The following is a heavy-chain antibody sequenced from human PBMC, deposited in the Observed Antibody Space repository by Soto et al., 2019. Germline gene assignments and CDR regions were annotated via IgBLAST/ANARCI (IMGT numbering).Heavy chain of an antibody. CDR2: INSDGSST. D-gene: IGHD3-9*01. CDR3: VRALGPDIYDY. Sequence: EVQLVESGGGLVQPGGSLRLSCAASGFTFSSYWMHWVRQAPGKGLVWVSRINSDGSSTSYADSVKGRFTISRDNAKNTLYLQMNSLRAEDMAVYYCVRALGPDIYDYWCQGTLVTVSS. CDR1: GFTFSSYW. V-gene: IGHV3-74*01. J-gene: IGHJ4*02.